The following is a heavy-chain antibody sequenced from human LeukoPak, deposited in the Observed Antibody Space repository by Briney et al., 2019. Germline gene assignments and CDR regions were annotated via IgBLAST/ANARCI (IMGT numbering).Heavy chain of an antibody. CDR2: IYTSGST. J-gene: IGHJ2*01. V-gene: IGHV4-4*07. CDR3: GGVETVMFTWYFDL. Sequence: SSETLSLTCTVSGGSISSYYWSWIRQPAGKGLEWIGRIYTSGSTNYNPSLKSRVTMSVDTSKNQFSLKLSSVTAADTAVYYCGGVETVMFTWYFDLGGGGPRVIVSS. D-gene: IGHD5-18*01. CDR1: GGSISSYY.